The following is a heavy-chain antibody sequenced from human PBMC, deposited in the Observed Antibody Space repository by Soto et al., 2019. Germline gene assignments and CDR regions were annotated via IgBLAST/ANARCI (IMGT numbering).Heavy chain of an antibody. Sequence: QVQLVQSGAEVKKPGASVKVSCKASGYTFTSYGITWVRQAPGQGLEWMGWISAYNGNTNYAQKLQRRVTMTTDTSTTTAYMELRSLRSYDTAVYYCARDLRLAARARSFSYWGQGTLVTVSS. V-gene: IGHV1-18*01. CDR2: ISAYNGNT. CDR3: ARDLRLAARARSFSY. J-gene: IGHJ4*02. CDR1: GYTFTSYG. D-gene: IGHD6-6*01.